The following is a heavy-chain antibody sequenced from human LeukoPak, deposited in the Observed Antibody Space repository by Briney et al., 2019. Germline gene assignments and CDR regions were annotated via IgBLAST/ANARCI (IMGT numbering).Heavy chain of an antibody. CDR1: GFTFSSYS. CDR3: ARARDGCKSYFDY. CDR2: ISSSSSYI. V-gene: IGHV3-21*01. D-gene: IGHD5-24*01. Sequence: GGSLRLSCAASGFTFSSYSMNWVRQAPGKGLEWVSSISSSSSYIYYADSVKGRFTISRDNAKNSLYLQMNSLRAEDTAVYYCARARDGCKSYFDYWGQGTLVTVSS. J-gene: IGHJ4*02.